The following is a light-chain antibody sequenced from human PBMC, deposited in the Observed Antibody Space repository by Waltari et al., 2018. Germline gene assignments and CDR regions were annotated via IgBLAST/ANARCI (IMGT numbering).Light chain of an antibody. CDR2: GAS. J-gene: IGKJ2*02. CDR1: QSVSSN. V-gene: IGKV3-15*01. CDR3: QQYNTWPPST. Sequence: EIVMTQSPAALSVSPGERATLSCRASQSVSSNLAWYQHKPGQPPRLLISGASTRATGVPARFRGSGSETEFTLTISSLQSEDSAIYYCQQYNTWPPSTFGQGTKLEIK.